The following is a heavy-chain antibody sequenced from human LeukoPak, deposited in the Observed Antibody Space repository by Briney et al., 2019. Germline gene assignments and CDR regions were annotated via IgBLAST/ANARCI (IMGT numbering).Heavy chain of an antibody. CDR1: GFTFSSYW. D-gene: IGHD3-22*01. CDR3: ARDYYDSSGPRFDY. CDR2: IKQDGSEK. Sequence: GGSLRLSCAASGFTFSSYWMSWVHQAPGKGLEWVANIKQDGSEKYYVDSVKGRFTISRDNAKNSLYLQMNSLRAEDTAVYYCARDYYDSSGPRFDYWGQGTLVTVSS. V-gene: IGHV3-7*01. J-gene: IGHJ4*02.